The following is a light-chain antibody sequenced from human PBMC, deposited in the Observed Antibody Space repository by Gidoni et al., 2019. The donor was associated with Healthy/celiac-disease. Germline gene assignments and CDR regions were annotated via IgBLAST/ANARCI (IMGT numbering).Light chain of an antibody. CDR1: QSISSW. CDR3: QQYNSYPGT. V-gene: IGKV1-5*01. J-gene: IGKJ1*01. CDR2: DAS. Sequence: DIQMTQSPSTLSASVGARVTITCRASQSISSWLAWYQQKPGKAPKLLIYDASSLESGVPSRFSGSGSGTEFTITISSLQPDDFATYYCQQYNSYPGTFGQGTKVEIK.